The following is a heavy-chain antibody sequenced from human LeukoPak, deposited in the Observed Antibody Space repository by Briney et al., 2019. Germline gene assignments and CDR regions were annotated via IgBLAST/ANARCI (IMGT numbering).Heavy chain of an antibody. Sequence: SVKVSCKASGGTFSSYAISWVRQAPGQGLEWMGGIIPIFGTANYAQKFQGRVTITADESTSTAYMELSSLRSEDTAVYYCATITPTPSSSLEYWGQGTLVTVSS. D-gene: IGHD6-13*01. CDR2: IIPIFGTA. V-gene: IGHV1-69*13. J-gene: IGHJ4*02. CDR3: ATITPTPSSSLEY. CDR1: GGTFSSYA.